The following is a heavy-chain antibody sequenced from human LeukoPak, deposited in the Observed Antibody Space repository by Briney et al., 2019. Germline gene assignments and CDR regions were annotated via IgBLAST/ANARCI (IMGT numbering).Heavy chain of an antibody. CDR2: IDPDRGGT. Sequence: GASVKVSCKASGYTFTCFYIHWVRQAPGQGPEWMGCIDPDRGGTNYAQKFQGRVTFTRDTSINTAYMELSRLSSDDTAVYYCVRENFVVIPAVMRGDYWGQGTLVIVSS. V-gene: IGHV1-2*02. CDR3: VRENFVVIPAVMRGDY. D-gene: IGHD2-2*01. J-gene: IGHJ4*02. CDR1: GYTFTCFY.